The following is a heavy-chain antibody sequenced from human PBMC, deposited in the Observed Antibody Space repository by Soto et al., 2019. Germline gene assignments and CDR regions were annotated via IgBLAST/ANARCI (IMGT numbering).Heavy chain of an antibody. V-gene: IGHV3-7*01. CDR3: ARDHLWVVPAVIGFDP. CDR1: GFTFSSYW. Sequence: GGSLRLSCAASGFTFSSYWMSWVRQAPGKGLEWVANIKQDGSEKYYVDSVKGRFTISRDNAKNSLYLQMNSLRAEDTAVYYCARDHLWVVPAVIGFDPWGQGTLVTVSS. CDR2: IKQDGSEK. J-gene: IGHJ5*02. D-gene: IGHD2-2*01.